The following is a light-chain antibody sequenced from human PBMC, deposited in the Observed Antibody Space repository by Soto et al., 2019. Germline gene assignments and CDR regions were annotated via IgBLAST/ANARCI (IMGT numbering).Light chain of an antibody. CDR1: SSDVGGYNY. Sequence: QSVLTQPPSASGSPGQSVTISCTGTSSDVGGYNYVSWSQQHPGKAPQLVIYGVNKRASGVPDRFSGSKSGNTASLTVSGLQAEDEADFYCSSYAGSNILYVFGTGIKVT. CDR3: SSYAGSNILYV. J-gene: IGLJ1*01. CDR2: GVN. V-gene: IGLV2-8*01.